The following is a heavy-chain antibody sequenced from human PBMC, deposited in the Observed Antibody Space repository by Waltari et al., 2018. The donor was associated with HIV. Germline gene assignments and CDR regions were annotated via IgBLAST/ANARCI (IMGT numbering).Heavy chain of an antibody. CDR1: GFTFSDYY. CDR3: ARVPFSGGDYYFDY. CDR2: SRNKARSYNT. J-gene: IGHJ4*02. Sequence: VQLVESGGGLVQPVGSLRLSCATSGFTFSDYYMDWVCQAPGKGAEGGGRSRNKARSYNTEHAASVKGRFTISRDDSKTSLYLQMNSLKTEDTAVYFCARVPFSGGDYYFDYWGQGTLVTVSS. D-gene: IGHD2-21*02. V-gene: IGHV3-72*01.